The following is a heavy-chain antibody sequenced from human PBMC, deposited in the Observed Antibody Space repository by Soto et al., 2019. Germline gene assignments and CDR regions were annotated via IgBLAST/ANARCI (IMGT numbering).Heavy chain of an antibody. Sequence: AGGSLRLSCAASGFTFSSSAMNWVRQAPGKGLEWVSTISGSGDSTYYADSVKGQFTISRDNSKNTLYLQMNSLRAEDTAVYYCAKDYSSGWYDFWGQGTLVTVSS. CDR2: ISGSGDST. D-gene: IGHD6-19*01. J-gene: IGHJ5*01. CDR1: GFTFSSSA. CDR3: AKDYSSGWYDF. V-gene: IGHV3-23*01.